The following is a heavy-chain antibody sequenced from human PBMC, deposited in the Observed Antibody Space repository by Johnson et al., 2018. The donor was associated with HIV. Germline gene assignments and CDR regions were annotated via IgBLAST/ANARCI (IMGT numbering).Heavy chain of an antibody. CDR2: IYSGGST. D-gene: IGHD3-10*01. CDR1: GFTVSSNY. J-gene: IGHJ3*02. CDR3: TTESMVRGVMGAFDI. V-gene: IGHV3-66*01. Sequence: VQLVESGGGLVQPGGSLRLSCAASGFTVSSNYMSWVRQAPGKGLEWVSVIYSGGSTHSADSVKGRFTISRDNSKNTLYLQMNSLRAEDTAVYYCTTESMVRGVMGAFDIWGQGTMVTVSS.